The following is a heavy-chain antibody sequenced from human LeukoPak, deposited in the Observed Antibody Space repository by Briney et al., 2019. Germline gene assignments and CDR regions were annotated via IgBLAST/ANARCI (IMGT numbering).Heavy chain of an antibody. CDR2: ISNNGGTT. V-gene: IGHV3-64D*06. Sequence: QPGGSLRLSCAASGFTFSGYTMNWVRQAPGKGLEYVSAISNNGGTTYYADSVKGRFTISRDNSKSTLYLQMSSLRAEDTAVYYCVKDAGGTRYSYGYPGYWGQGTLVTVSS. CDR3: VKDAGGTRYSYGYPGY. J-gene: IGHJ4*02. CDR1: GFTFSGYT. D-gene: IGHD5-18*01.